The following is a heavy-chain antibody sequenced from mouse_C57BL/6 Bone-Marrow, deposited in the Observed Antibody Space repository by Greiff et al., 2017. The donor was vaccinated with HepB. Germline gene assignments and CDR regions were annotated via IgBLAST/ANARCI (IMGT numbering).Heavy chain of an antibody. CDR3: ARGGTTVVGDY. CDR1: GFTFSDYG. D-gene: IGHD1-1*01. J-gene: IGHJ2*01. CDR2: ISSGSSTI. V-gene: IGHV5-17*01. Sequence: EVQRVESGGGLVKPGGSLKLSCAASGFTFSDYGMHWVRQAPEKGLEWVAYISSGSSTIYYADTVKGRFTCSRGNAKNTLFLQMTSLRSEDTAMYDCARGGTTVVGDYWGQGTTLTVSS.